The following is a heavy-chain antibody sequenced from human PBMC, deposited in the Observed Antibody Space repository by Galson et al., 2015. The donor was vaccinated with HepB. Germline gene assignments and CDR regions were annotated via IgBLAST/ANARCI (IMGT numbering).Heavy chain of an antibody. CDR2: ISSSGNYI. V-gene: IGHV3-21*01. CDR3: ARESGDYVRGTFDM. CDR1: GFTFSSDS. Sequence: SLRLSCAASGFTFSSDSMSWVRQAPGKGLEWVSSISSSGNYIYYADSMKGRFTISRDNAKNSLYLQMNSLRAEDTAVYYCARESGDYVRGTFDMWGQGTMVTVSS. D-gene: IGHD4-17*01. J-gene: IGHJ3*02.